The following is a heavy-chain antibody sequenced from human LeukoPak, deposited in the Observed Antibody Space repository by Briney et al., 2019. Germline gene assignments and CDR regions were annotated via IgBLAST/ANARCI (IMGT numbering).Heavy chain of an antibody. Sequence: SETLSLTCTVSGGSISSYYWSWIRQPPGKGLEWIGYIYYSGSTNYNPSLKSRVTISVDTSKNQFSLKLSSVTAADTAVYYCARATGYYYDSSGYLGFDYWGQGTLVTVSS. D-gene: IGHD3-22*01. V-gene: IGHV4-59*01. CDR2: IYYSGST. CDR1: GGSISSYY. J-gene: IGHJ4*02. CDR3: ARATGYYYDSSGYLGFDY.